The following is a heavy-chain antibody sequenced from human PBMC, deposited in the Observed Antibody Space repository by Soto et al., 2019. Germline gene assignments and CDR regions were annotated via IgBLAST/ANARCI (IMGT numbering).Heavy chain of an antibody. CDR2: IWYDGSNK. D-gene: IGHD3-10*01. V-gene: IGHV3-33*01. CDR1: GFTFSSYG. CDR3: ARGVGFGELSSDY. J-gene: IGHJ4*02. Sequence: QVQLVESGGGVVQPGRSLRLSCAASGFTFSSYGMHWVRQAPGKGLEWVAVIWYDGSNKYYADSVKGRFTISRDNSKNPLYLQMNSLRAEDTAVYYCARGVGFGELSSDYWGQGTLVTVSS.